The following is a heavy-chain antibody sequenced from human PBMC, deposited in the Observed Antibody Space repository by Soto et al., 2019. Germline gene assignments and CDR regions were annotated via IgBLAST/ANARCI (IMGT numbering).Heavy chain of an antibody. J-gene: IGHJ4*02. V-gene: IGHV3-23*01. CDR3: ARDVGLDSDDFFAY. D-gene: IGHD3-9*01. CDR2: IRGDGGQT. CDR1: GFTFTSYG. Sequence: HPGGSLRLSCTASGFTFTSYGMGWVRQAPGKGLQWVSTIRGDGGQTHYTDSVKGRFSISRDNSKNTVYLQMDSLRAEDTAMYFCARDVGLDSDDFFAYWGQGTQVTVPQ.